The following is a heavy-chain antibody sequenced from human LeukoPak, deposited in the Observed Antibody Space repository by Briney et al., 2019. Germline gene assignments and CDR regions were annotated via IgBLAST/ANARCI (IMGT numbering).Heavy chain of an antibody. D-gene: IGHD5-12*01. J-gene: IGHJ4*02. V-gene: IGHV4-34*01. Sequence: TSSETLSLTCAVYGGSFSGYYWSWIRRPPGKGLEWIGEINHSGSTNYNPSLKSRVTISVDTSKNQFSLKLSSVTAADTAVYYCARGLVATYWGQGTLVTVSS. CDR1: GGSFSGYY. CDR3: ARGLVATY. CDR2: INHSGST.